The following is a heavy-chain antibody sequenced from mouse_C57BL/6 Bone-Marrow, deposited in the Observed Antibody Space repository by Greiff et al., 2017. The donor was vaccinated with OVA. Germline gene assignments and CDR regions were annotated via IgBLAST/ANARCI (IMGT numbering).Heavy chain of an antibody. D-gene: IGHD2-3*01. CDR1: GFTFSDYY. V-gene: IGHV5-12*01. CDR3: ARRFYDGYYWFAY. CDR2: ISNGGGST. J-gene: IGHJ3*01. Sequence: DVKLVESGGGLVQPGGSLKLSCAASGFTFSDYYMYWVRQTPEKRLEWVAYISNGGGSTYYPDTVKGRCTISRDNAKNTLYLQMSRLKSEDTAMYYCARRFYDGYYWFAYWGQGTLVTVSA.